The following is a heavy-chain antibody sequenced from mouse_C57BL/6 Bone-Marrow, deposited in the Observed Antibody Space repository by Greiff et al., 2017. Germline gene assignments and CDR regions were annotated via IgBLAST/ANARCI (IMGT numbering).Heavy chain of an antibody. CDR1: GFTFSDYY. D-gene: IGHD4-1*01. V-gene: IGHV5-16*01. CDR2: INYDGSST. Sequence: EVKLMESEGGLVQPGSSMKLSCTAYGFTFSDYYMAWVRQVPEKGLEWVANINYDGSSTYYLDSLKSRFIISRDNAKNILYLQMSSLKSEDTATYYCARANWAFDYWGQGTTLTVSS. CDR3: ARANWAFDY. J-gene: IGHJ2*01.